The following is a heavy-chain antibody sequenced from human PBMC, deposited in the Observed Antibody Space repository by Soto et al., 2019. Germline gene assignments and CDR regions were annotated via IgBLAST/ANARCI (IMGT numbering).Heavy chain of an antibody. CDR2: ISGSGGST. D-gene: IGHD3-10*01. Sequence: GGSLRLSCAASGCTFSSYAMSWVRQAPGKGLEWVSAISGSGGSTYYADSVKGRFTISRDNSKNTLYLQMNSLRAEDTAVYYCAKAMGYYGSGSYYNDREYYFDYWGQGTLVTVSS. V-gene: IGHV3-23*01. J-gene: IGHJ4*02. CDR1: GCTFSSYA. CDR3: AKAMGYYGSGSYYNDREYYFDY.